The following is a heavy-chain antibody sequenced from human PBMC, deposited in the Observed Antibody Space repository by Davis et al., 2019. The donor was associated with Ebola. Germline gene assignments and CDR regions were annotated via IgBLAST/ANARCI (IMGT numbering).Heavy chain of an antibody. CDR1: GFNFSSYS. J-gene: IGHJ6*02. CDR2: ISSSSYI. V-gene: IGHV3-21*01. Sequence: GESLKISCAAPGFNFSSYSMNWVRQAPGKGLEWVSSISSSSYIYYADSVKGRFTISRDNAKNSLYLQMNSLRAEDTAVYYCARVKVDCSSTSCHNYYYYGMDVWGQGTTVTVSS. D-gene: IGHD2-2*01. CDR3: ARVKVDCSSTSCHNYYYYGMDV.